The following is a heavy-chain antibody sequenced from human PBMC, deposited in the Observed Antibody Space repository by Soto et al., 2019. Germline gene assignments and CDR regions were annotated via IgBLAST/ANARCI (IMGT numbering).Heavy chain of an antibody. D-gene: IGHD3-22*01. J-gene: IGHJ5*02. Sequence: QVQLQESGPGLVKPSQTLSLTCTVSGGSISSGDYYWSWIRQHPGKGLEWIGTIYFSGTTYYNTSLKSRVTLSVDTSKNQFSLNLSSVTAADTAVYYCARRDRSGFSYWLDTWGQGTLVTVSS. CDR1: GGSISSGDYY. V-gene: IGHV4-31*03. CDR2: IYFSGTT. CDR3: ARRDRSGFSYWLDT.